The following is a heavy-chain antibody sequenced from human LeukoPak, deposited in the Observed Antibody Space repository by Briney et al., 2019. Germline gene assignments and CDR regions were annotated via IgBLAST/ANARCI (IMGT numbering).Heavy chain of an antibody. V-gene: IGHV3-23*01. CDR1: GFTFSSYA. Sequence: GGSLRLSCAASGFTFSSYAMSWVRQAPGKGLEWVSAISGSGGSTYYADSVKGRFTISRDNSKNTLYLQMNSLRAEDTAVYYCAKDYSGYDFHYYGMDLWGQGTTVTVSS. J-gene: IGHJ6*02. D-gene: IGHD5-12*01. CDR2: ISGSGGST. CDR3: AKDYSGYDFHYYGMDL.